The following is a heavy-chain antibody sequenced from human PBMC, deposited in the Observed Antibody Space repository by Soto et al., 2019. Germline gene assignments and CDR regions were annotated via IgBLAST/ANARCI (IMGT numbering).Heavy chain of an antibody. Sequence: SGPTLGNATQTLTLTCTFSGFSLITTGLGVSWIRQPPGKALEWLALIYWHDDKRYSPSLKSRLTITKDTSKNQVVLTMTNMDPVDTATYYCTHRGGATVGLYYFGYWGQGALVTVSS. CDR2: IYWHDDK. D-gene: IGHD3-16*01. V-gene: IGHV2-5*01. CDR3: THRGGATVGLYYFGY. J-gene: IGHJ4*02. CDR1: GFSLITTGLG.